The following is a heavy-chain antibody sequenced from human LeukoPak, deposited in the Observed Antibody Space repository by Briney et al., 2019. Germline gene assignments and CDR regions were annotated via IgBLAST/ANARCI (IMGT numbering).Heavy chain of an antibody. CDR1: GGSISSYY. CDR2: IYYTGST. CDR3: ARDSRVPDGYNHYFDY. J-gene: IGHJ4*02. D-gene: IGHD5-24*01. V-gene: IGHV4-59*01. Sequence: SETLSLTCTVSGGSISSYYWSWIRQPPGKGLEWIGYIYYTGSTNYNPSLKSRITISVDTSKNQFSLKLSSVTAADTAVYFCARDSRVPDGYNHYFDYWGQGTLVTVSS.